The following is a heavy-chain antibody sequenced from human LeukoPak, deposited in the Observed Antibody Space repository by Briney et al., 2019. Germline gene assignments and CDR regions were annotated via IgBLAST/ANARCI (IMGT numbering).Heavy chain of an antibody. CDR3: AKVLVVGATRGGFDY. CDR1: GFTFNTYW. J-gene: IGHJ4*02. Sequence: GASLRLSCEASGFTFNTYWIHWVRQAPGKGLVWVSRVNEDGSETNYADSVKGRLTISRDNSKNTLYLQMNSLRAEDTAVYYCAKVLVVGATRGGFDYWGQGTLVTVSS. CDR2: VNEDGSET. D-gene: IGHD1-26*01. V-gene: IGHV3-74*01.